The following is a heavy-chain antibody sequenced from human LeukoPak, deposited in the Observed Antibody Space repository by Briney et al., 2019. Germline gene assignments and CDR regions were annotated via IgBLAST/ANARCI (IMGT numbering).Heavy chain of an antibody. Sequence: SETLSLTCTVSGGSISSYYWGWIRQPPGKGLEWIAAIYYSRSTYYNPSLNSRVTISVDTSKNDFSLKLSSVTAADTAVYYCARGLYSSAWYHFDFWGQGTLVTVSS. D-gene: IGHD6-19*01. V-gene: IGHV4-39*01. CDR1: GGSISSYY. CDR2: IYYSRST. J-gene: IGHJ4*02. CDR3: ARGLYSSAWYHFDF.